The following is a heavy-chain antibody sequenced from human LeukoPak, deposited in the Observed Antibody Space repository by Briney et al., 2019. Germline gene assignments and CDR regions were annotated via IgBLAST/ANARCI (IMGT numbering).Heavy chain of an antibody. J-gene: IGHJ4*02. Sequence: GGSLRLSCAASGFTFSSYAMHWVRQAPGKGLEWVAVISYDGSNKYYADSVQGRFTISRDNSKNTLYLQMNSLRAEDTAVYYCARDPSSYGDYFDYWGQGTLVTVSS. CDR1: GFTFSSYA. CDR2: ISYDGSNK. D-gene: IGHD4-17*01. CDR3: ARDPSSYGDYFDY. V-gene: IGHV3-30-3*01.